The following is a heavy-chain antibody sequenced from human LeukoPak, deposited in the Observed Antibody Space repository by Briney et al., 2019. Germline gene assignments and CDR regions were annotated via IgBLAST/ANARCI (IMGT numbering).Heavy chain of an antibody. Sequence: SETLSLTCAVYGGSFSGYYWSWTRQPPGKGLEWIGEINHGGSTNYNPSLKSRVTISVDTSKNQFSLKLSSVTAADTAVYYCARGRDIVLMGFDYWGQGTLVTVSS. CDR2: INHGGST. V-gene: IGHV4-34*01. CDR3: ARGRDIVLMGFDY. J-gene: IGHJ4*02. D-gene: IGHD2-8*01. CDR1: GGSFSGYY.